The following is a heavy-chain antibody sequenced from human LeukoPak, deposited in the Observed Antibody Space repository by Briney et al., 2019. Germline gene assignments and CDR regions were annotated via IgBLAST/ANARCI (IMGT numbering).Heavy chain of an antibody. J-gene: IGHJ4*02. D-gene: IGHD2-15*01. CDR1: GGSISSYY. CDR3: ASAASSGVKFDY. CDR2: IYYSGST. Sequence: PSETLSLICTVSGGSISSYYWSWIRQPPGKGLEWIGYIYYSGSTNYNPSLKSRVTISVDTSKNQFSLKLSSVTAADTAVYYCASAASSGVKFDYWGQGTLVTVSS. V-gene: IGHV4-59*01.